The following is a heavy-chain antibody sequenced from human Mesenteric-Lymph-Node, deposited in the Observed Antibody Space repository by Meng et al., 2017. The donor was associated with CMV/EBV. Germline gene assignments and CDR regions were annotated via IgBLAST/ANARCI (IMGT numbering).Heavy chain of an antibody. Sequence: ASVKVSCKASGYTFTDYYMHWVRQAPGQGLEWMGWINPNSGGTNYTQKFQGRVTMTSDTSISTVYMELSRLDYDDSAVFYSARTPGRRMDYWGQGTLVTVSS. CDR3: ARTPGRRMDY. CDR1: GYTFTDYY. J-gene: IGHJ4*02. D-gene: IGHD6-6*01. CDR2: INPNSGGT. V-gene: IGHV1-2*02.